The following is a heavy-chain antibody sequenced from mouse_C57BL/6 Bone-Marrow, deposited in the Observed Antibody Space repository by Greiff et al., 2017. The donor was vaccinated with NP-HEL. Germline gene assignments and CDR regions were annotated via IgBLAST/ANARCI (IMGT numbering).Heavy chain of an antibody. D-gene: IGHD2-5*01. CDR3: ARGHYSNYDYAMDY. CDR1: GYTFADYY. V-gene: IGHV1-19*01. J-gene: IGHJ4*01. Sequence: EVMLVESGPVLVKPGASVKMSCKASGYTFADYYMNWVKQSHGKSLEWIGVINPYNGGTSYNQKFKGKATLTVDKSSSTAYMELNSLTSEDSAVYYCARGHYSNYDYAMDYWGQGTSVTVSS. CDR2: INPYNGGT.